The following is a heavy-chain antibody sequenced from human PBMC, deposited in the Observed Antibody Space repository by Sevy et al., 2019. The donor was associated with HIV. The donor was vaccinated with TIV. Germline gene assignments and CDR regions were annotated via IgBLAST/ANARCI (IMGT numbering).Heavy chain of an antibody. J-gene: IGHJ4*02. CDR1: GFTFSSYA. Sequence: GGSLRLSCAASGFTFSSYAMSWVRQAPGKGLEWVSAISGSGGSTYYADSVKGRCTISRDDSKNTRYLQMNTLRAEDTAVYYYANPLATMVRGVIISLYYFDYWGQGTLVTVSS. CDR2: ISGSGGST. CDR3: ANPLATMVRGVIISLYYFDY. V-gene: IGHV3-23*01. D-gene: IGHD3-10*01.